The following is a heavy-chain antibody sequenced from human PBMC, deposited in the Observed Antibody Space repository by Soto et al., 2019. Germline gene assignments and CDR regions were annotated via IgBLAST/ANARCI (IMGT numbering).Heavy chain of an antibody. CDR2: IYYNGST. CDR1: GDSISSPHYY. CDR3: ARKLRGPPPVYSWFDP. J-gene: IGHJ5*02. D-gene: IGHD3-10*01. V-gene: IGHV4-31*03. Sequence: SETLSLTCSVSGDSISSPHYYWTWIRQRPGKALDWIGCIYYNGSTYYNPSPMSRLTITLKTSKNQFSLRLTSVTAADTAVYSCARKLRGPPPVYSWFDPWGQGTLVTVSS.